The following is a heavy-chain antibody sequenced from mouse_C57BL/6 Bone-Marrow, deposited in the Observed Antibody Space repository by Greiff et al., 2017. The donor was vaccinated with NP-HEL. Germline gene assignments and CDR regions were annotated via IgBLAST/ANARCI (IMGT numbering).Heavy chain of an antibody. V-gene: IGHV1-69*01. Sequence: QVQLQQPGAELVMPGASVKLSCKASGYTFTSYWMHWVKQRPGQGLEWIGEIDPSDSYTNYNQKFKGKSTLTVDKSSSTAYMQLSSLTSEDSAVYYGARKITTVVADWYFDVWGTGTTVTVSS. CDR3: ARKITTVVADWYFDV. CDR1: GYTFTSYW. D-gene: IGHD1-1*01. J-gene: IGHJ1*03. CDR2: IDPSDSYT.